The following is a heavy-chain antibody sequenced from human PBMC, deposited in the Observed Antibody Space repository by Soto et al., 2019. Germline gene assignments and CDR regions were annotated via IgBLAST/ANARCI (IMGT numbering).Heavy chain of an antibody. CDR3: ARHNQGGYSGYDLTTYYFDY. J-gene: IGHJ4*02. V-gene: IGHV4-39*01. Sequence: QLQLQESGPGLVKPSETLSLTCTVSGGSISSSSYYWGWIRQPPGKGLEWIGSIYYSGSTYNNPSLKSRVTISVDTSKNQFSLKLSSVTAADTAVYYCARHNQGGYSGYDLTTYYFDYWGQGTLVTVSS. CDR2: IYYSGST. D-gene: IGHD5-12*01. CDR1: GGSISSSSYY.